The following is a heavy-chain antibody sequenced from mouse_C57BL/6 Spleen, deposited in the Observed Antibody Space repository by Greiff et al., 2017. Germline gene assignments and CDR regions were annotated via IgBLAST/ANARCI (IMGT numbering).Heavy chain of an antibody. J-gene: IGHJ4*01. CDR2: IYPRSGNT. CDR1: GYTFTSYG. V-gene: IGHV1-81*01. CDR3: ARSPNYYGSSYYAMDY. D-gene: IGHD1-1*01. Sequence: VQLQQSGAELARPGASVKLSCKASGYTFTSYGISWVKQRTGQGLEWIGEIYPRSGNTYYNEKFKGKATLTADKSSSTAYMELRSLTSDDSAVYFCARSPNYYGSSYYAMDYWGQGTSVTVSS.